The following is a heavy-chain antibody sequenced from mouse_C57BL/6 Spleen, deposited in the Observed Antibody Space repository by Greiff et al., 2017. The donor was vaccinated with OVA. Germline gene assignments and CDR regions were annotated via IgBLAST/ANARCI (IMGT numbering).Heavy chain of an antibody. D-gene: IGHD4-1*01. J-gene: IGHJ1*03. CDR2: ISDGGSYT. V-gene: IGHV5-4*01. Sequence: EVQVVESGGGLVKPGGSLKLSCAASGFTFSSYAMSWVRQTPDKRLEWVATISDGGSYTYYPDNVKGRFTISRDNAKNNLYLQMSHLKAEDTALYYCARDQGDWDWYFDVWGTGTTVTGSS. CDR1: GFTFSSYA. CDR3: ARDQGDWDWYFDV.